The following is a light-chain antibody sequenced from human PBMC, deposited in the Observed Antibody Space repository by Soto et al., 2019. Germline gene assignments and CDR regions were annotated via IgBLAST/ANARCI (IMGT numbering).Light chain of an antibody. J-gene: IGLJ1*01. Sequence: QSVLTQPASVSGSPGQSITISFTGTSIDIGSYNYVAWYQQFPGKTPKLIIYEVRNRPSGVSFRFSGSKSGNTASLTISGLQAEDEADYYCISYRGSDTAYVFGTGTKVTVL. CDR3: ISYRGSDTAYV. CDR1: SIDIGSYNY. CDR2: EVR. V-gene: IGLV2-14*01.